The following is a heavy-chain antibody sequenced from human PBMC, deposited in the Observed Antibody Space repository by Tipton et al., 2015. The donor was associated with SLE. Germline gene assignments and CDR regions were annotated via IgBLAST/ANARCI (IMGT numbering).Heavy chain of an antibody. D-gene: IGHD1-1*01. V-gene: IGHV4-39*01. J-gene: IGHJ3*02. CDR1: GGSISSSSYY. CDR2: IYHSGST. Sequence: TLSLTCTVSGGSISSSSYYWGWIRQPPGKGLEWIGSIYHSGSTNYNPSLKSRVTISVDTSKNQFSLKLSSVTAADTAVYYCARRDNWDAFDIWGQGTMVTVSS. CDR3: ARRDNWDAFDI.